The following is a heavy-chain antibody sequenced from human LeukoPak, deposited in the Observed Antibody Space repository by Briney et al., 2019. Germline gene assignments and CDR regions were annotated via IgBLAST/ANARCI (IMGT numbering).Heavy chain of an antibody. J-gene: IGHJ4*02. V-gene: IGHV3-30*02. CDR1: GFTVKSSY. Sequence: GGSLRLSCAASGFTVKSSYMSWVRQAPGKGLEWVAFIRYDGSNKYYADSVKGRFTISRDNSKNTLYLQMNSLRAEDTAVYYCAKGSSSSYYFDYWGQGTLVTVSS. CDR2: IRYDGSNK. CDR3: AKGSSSSYYFDY. D-gene: IGHD6-13*01.